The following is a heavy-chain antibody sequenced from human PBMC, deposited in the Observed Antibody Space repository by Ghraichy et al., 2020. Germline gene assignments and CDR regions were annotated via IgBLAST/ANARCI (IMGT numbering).Heavy chain of an antibody. D-gene: IGHD6-19*01. CDR3: AREGGSSGWYRGGGYYYGMDV. CDR2: IWYDGSNK. J-gene: IGHJ6*02. CDR1: GFTFSSYG. V-gene: IGHV3-33*01. Sequence: GGSLRLSCAASGFTFSSYGMHWVRQAPGKGLEWLAVIWYDGSNKYYADSVKGRFTISRDNSKNTLYLQMYSLRAEDTAVYYCAREGGSSGWYRGGGYYYGMDVWGQGTRVTVSS.